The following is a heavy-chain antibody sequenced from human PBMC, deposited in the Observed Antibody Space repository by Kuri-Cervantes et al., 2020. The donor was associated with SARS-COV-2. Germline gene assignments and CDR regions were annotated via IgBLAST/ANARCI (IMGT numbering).Heavy chain of an antibody. D-gene: IGHD3-22*01. Sequence: SETLSLTCTVSGGSISSYYWSWIRQPPGKGLEWIGGISYSGSTYYNPSLKSRVTISVDTSRNQFSLELSSVTAADTAVYYCARLIYYDNSGYYPSWFDPWGQGILVTVSS. V-gene: IGHV4-59*05. CDR2: ISYSGST. J-gene: IGHJ5*02. CDR3: ARLIYYDNSGYYPSWFDP. CDR1: GGSISSYY.